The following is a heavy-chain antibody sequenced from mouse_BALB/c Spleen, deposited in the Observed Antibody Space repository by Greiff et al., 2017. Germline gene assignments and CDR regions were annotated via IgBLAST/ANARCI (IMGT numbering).Heavy chain of an antibody. D-gene: IGHD1-1*02. J-gene: IGHJ4*01. CDR1: GDSITSGY. CDR3: ARRGAMDYDAMDY. Sequence: EVHLVESGPSLVKPSQTLSLTCSVTGDSITSGYWNWIRKFPGNKLEYMGYISYSGSTYYNPSLKSRISITRDTSKNQYYLQLNSVTTEDTATYYCARRGAMDYDAMDYWGQGTSVTVSS. V-gene: IGHV3-8*02. CDR2: ISYSGST.